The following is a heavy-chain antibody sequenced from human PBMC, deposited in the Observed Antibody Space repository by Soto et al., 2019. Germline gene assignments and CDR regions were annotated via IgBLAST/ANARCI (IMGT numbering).Heavy chain of an antibody. J-gene: IGHJ4*02. CDR1: GGSVDSGTYS. CDR2: VYHSGNT. Sequence: QLQLQESGSRLVKPSQTLSLTCAVSGGSVDSGTYSWSWIRQPPGKGLEWIGYVYHSGNTYYNPSLQSRVTLSLDRSKNQFSLKLNSVTAADTAMYYCARGGGFSPFDSWGQGTLVTVSS. CDR3: ARGGGFSPFDS. V-gene: IGHV4-30-2*01. D-gene: IGHD2-15*01.